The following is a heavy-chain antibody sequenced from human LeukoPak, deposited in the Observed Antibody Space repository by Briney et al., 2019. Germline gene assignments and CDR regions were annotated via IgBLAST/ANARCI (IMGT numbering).Heavy chain of an antibody. CDR1: GYTFTNYY. CDR2: INPSGGST. Sequence: ASVKASCKASGYTFTNYYMHWVRQAPGQGLEWMGIINPSGGSTRYAQKFQGRVTMTRDTSTSTVYMELSSLRSEDTAVYYCARDMSGAAGYCGTTSCGEGTPNDYWGQGTLVTV. J-gene: IGHJ4*02. D-gene: IGHD2-2*01. CDR3: ARDMSGAAGYCGTTSCGEGTPNDY. V-gene: IGHV1-46*01.